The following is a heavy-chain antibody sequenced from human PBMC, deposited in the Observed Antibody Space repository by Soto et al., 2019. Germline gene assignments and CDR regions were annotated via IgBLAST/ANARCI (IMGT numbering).Heavy chain of an antibody. CDR1: GGSISSVTYY. Sequence: LSLTCTVSGGSISSVTYYWSWIRQPPGKGLEWIGYVYYTGRTTYNPSLKSRVTISIDTSKNQFSLKLNSVTAADTAVYYCARDRVTTPRFYDYWGQGSLVTVSS. D-gene: IGHD4-4*01. CDR2: VYYTGRT. J-gene: IGHJ4*02. V-gene: IGHV4-61*01. CDR3: ARDRVTTPRFYDY.